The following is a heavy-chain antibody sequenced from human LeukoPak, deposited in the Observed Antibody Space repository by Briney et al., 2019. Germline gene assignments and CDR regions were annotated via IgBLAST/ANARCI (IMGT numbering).Heavy chain of an antibody. D-gene: IGHD5-18*01. CDR1: GYTFTSYD. J-gene: IGHJ4*02. CDR3: ARQQIYVDTAMVDYFDY. V-gene: IGHV1-8*03. CDR2: MNPNSGNT. Sequence: VASVKVSCKASGYTFTSYDINWVRQATGQGLGWMGWMNPNSGNTGYAQKFQGRVTITRNTSISTAYMELSSLRSEDTAVYYCARQQIYVDTAMVDYFDYWGRGILVTVSS.